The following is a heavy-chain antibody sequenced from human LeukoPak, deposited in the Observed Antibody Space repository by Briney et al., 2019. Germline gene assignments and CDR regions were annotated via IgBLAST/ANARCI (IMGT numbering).Heavy chain of an antibody. CDR1: GGSISSSSYY. CDR3: ARGAVDIETTIETHYDY. D-gene: IGHD5-12*01. CDR2: IYYSGST. Sequence: PSETLSLTCTVSGGSISSSSYYWGWIRQPPGKGLEWIGSIYYSGSTYYNPSLKSRVTISVDTSKNQFSLKLSSVTAADTAVYYCARGAVDIETTIETHYDYWGQGTLVTVSS. J-gene: IGHJ4*02. V-gene: IGHV4-39*07.